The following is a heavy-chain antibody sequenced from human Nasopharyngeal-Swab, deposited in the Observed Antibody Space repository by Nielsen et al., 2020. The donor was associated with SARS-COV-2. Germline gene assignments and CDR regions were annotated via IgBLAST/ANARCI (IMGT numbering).Heavy chain of an antibody. D-gene: IGHD2-2*01. CDR1: GYTFTSYG. CDR3: ARGFSGLSALLCSSTSCLDAFDI. J-gene: IGHJ3*02. V-gene: IGHV1-18*01. CDR2: ISAYNGNT. Sequence: ASVKVSCKASGYTFTSYGINWVRQAPGQGLEWMGWISAYNGNTNYAQKLQGRVTMTTDKSTSTAFMELRSLRSDDTAVYYCARGFSGLSALLCSSTSCLDAFDIWGQGTMVTVSS.